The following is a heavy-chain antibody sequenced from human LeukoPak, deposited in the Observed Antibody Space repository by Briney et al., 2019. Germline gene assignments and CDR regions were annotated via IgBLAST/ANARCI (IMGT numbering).Heavy chain of an antibody. J-gene: IGHJ4*02. Sequence: SETLSLTCTVSGGSISSGGYYWSWIRQHPGKGLEWIGYIYYSGSTYYNPSLKSGVTISVDTSKNQFSLKLSSVTAADTAVYYCARDRPSYGSGSYYLDYWGQGTLVTVSS. CDR1: GGSISSGGYY. CDR2: IYYSGST. D-gene: IGHD3-10*01. V-gene: IGHV4-31*03. CDR3: ARDRPSYGSGSYYLDY.